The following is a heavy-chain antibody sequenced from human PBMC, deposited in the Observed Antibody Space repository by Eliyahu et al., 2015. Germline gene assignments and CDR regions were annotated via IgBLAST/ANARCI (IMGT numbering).Heavy chain of an antibody. Sequence: EVKLLESGGGLVQPGGSLRLSXAGSGFXFSSYAMNWVRQAPGKGLEWVSGIRGSGGSTFYADSVKGRFVISRDNSRNTLHLQMNSLRAEDTAVYYCAKGIGLIQGVIANGMDVWGQGTTVTVSS. CDR3: AKGIGLIQGVIANGMDV. J-gene: IGHJ6*02. CDR1: GFXFSSYA. V-gene: IGHV3-23*01. CDR2: IRGSGGST. D-gene: IGHD3-16*02.